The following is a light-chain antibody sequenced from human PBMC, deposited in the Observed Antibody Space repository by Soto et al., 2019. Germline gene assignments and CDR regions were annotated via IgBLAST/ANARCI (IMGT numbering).Light chain of an antibody. Sequence: DIQMTQSPSTLSASVGDRVTITCRASQSISSWLAWYQQKPGKDPKLLIYKASSLESGDPSRFSGSGSGTEFTLTISSLQPDDFETYYCQQYNSYSKTFGQGTKVEIK. CDR1: QSISSW. V-gene: IGKV1-5*03. J-gene: IGKJ1*01. CDR3: QQYNSYSKT. CDR2: KAS.